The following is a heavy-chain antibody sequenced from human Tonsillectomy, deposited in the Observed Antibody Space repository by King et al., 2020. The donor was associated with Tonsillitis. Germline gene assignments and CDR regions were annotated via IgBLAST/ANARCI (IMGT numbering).Heavy chain of an antibody. CDR1: GFSLSNARMG. V-gene: IGHV2-26*01. J-gene: IGHJ2*01. CDR2: IFSNDEK. D-gene: IGHD6-13*01. Sequence: VTLKESGPVLVRPPETLTLTCTVSGFSLSNARMGVTWIRQPPGKALEWLGHIFSNDEKSYNTSLRSRLTISKDTSKSQVVLTLTTMDPVDTATYYCARMYSSSWYWYFDLWGRGTLVTVSS. CDR3: ARMYSSSWYWYFDL.